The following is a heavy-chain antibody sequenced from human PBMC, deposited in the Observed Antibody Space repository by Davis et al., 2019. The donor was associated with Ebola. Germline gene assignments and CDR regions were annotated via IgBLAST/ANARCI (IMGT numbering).Heavy chain of an antibody. CDR1: GYSFANYW. D-gene: IGHD6-19*01. CDR3: ARRRALYSSGWFSEFDP. Sequence: GESLKISCQGSGYSFANYWIGWVRQMPGKGLEWMGIIYPAYSDTRYSQSFQGQVTISADKSLSTAYLQWSSLKASDSAIYYCARRRALYSSGWFSEFDPWGLGTLVTVSS. CDR2: IYPAYSDT. V-gene: IGHV5-51*01. J-gene: IGHJ5*02.